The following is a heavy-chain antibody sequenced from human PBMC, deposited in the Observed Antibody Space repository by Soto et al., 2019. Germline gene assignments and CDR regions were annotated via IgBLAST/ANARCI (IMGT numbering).Heavy chain of an antibody. V-gene: IGHV4-34*01. CDR2: INHSGST. D-gene: IGHD1-1*01. Sequence: SETLSLTCAVYGGSFSGYYWSWIRQPPGKGLEWIGEINHSGSTNYNPSLKSRVTISVDTSKNQFSLKLSSVTAADTAVYYCATQESNSAAYSYGMSVWGEGTTVTVSS. J-gene: IGHJ6*04. CDR3: ATQESNSAAYSYGMSV. CDR1: GGSFSGYY.